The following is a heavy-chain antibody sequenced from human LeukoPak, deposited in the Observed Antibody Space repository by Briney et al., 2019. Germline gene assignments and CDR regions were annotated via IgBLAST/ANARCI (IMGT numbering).Heavy chain of an antibody. CDR1: GYSFTTYW. Sequence: GESLKISCEASGYSFTTYWNGWVRQRPGTGLEWVGAIYPDDSDTRFSPSFQGQVAISADRSIRTAYVKWNRRKASDTGMYYCARQREASWRGNWFDPWGQGTRVTV. CDR2: IYPDDSDT. V-gene: IGHV5-51*01. J-gene: IGHJ5*02. D-gene: IGHD1-26*01. CDR3: ARQREASWRGNWFDP.